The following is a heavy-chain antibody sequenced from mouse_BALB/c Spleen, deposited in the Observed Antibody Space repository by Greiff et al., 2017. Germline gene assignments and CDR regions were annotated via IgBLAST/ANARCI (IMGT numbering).Heavy chain of an antibody. V-gene: IGHV1-84*02. Sequence: QVQLKESGPELVKPGASVKISCKASGYTFTDYYINWVKQKPGQGLEWIGWIYPGSGNTKYNEKFKGKATLTVDTSSSTAYMQLSSLTSEDTAVYFCAREGDYGSSLAWFAYWGQGTLVTVSA. J-gene: IGHJ3*01. D-gene: IGHD1-1*01. CDR2: IYPGSGNT. CDR1: GYTFTDYY. CDR3: AREGDYGSSLAWFAY.